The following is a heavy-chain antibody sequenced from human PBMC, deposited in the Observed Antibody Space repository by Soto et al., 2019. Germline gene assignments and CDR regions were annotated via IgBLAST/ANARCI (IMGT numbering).Heavy chain of an antibody. V-gene: IGHV3-30*18. CDR1: GFTFSSYG. CDR2: ISYDGSNK. Sequence: QVQLVESGGGVVQPGRSLRLSCAASGFTFSSYGMHWVRQAPGKGLEWVAVISYDGSNKYYADSVKGRFTISRDNSQNTLYLQMNSLRAEDTAVYYCAKGHHSSWYDNWFDPWGQGTLVTVSS. J-gene: IGHJ5*02. CDR3: AKGHHSSWYDNWFDP. D-gene: IGHD6-13*01.